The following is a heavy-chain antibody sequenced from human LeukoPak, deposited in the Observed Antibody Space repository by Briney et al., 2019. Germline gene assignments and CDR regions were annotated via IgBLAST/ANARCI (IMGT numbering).Heavy chain of an antibody. D-gene: IGHD5-12*01. CDR3: ARGGYAYFDY. V-gene: IGHV4-34*01. CDR1: GGSFSGYY. CDR2: INHGGST. J-gene: IGHJ4*02. Sequence: SETLSLTCAVYGGSFSGYYWSWIHQPSGKGLEWIGEINHGGSTNYNPSLKSRVTISVDTSKNQFSLKLSAVTAADTAVYYCARGGYAYFDYWGQGTLVTVSS.